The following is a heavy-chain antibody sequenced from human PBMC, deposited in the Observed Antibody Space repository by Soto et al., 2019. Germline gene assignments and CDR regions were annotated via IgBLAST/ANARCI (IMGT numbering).Heavy chain of an antibody. CDR1: GYTFNTYG. CDR2: ISAYDGKT. CDR3: ARDPHEFWPSYSLDP. Sequence: DSVTVSCKTSGYTFNTYGINWVRQAPGQGLELMGWISAYDGKTTYAEKFQGRVTLTTDTSTSTAYMELSSLRSDDTAIYYCARDPHEFWPSYSLDPWGQGNSGTVSA. V-gene: IGHV1-18*01. J-gene: IGHJ5*02. D-gene: IGHD3-3*01.